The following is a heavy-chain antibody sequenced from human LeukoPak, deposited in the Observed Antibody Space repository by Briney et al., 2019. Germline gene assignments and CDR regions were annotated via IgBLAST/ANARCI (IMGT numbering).Heavy chain of an antibody. Sequence: SETLSLTCTVSGGSISGSSYYWGWIRQPPGKGLEWIGSIYYSGSTYYNPSLKSRVTISVDTSKNQFSLKLSSVTAADTAAYYCARRTSGSDYWGQGTLVTVSS. V-gene: IGHV4-39*01. J-gene: IGHJ4*02. CDR1: GGSISGSSYY. CDR2: IYYSGST. CDR3: ARRTSGSDY. D-gene: IGHD6-19*01.